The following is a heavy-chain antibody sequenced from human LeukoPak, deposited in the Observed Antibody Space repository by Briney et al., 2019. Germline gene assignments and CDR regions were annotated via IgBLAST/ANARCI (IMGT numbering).Heavy chain of an antibody. CDR2: IYAADSDT. V-gene: IGHV5-51*01. CDR3: ARTHSFGISTGFDP. CDR1: EYXFTNYW. D-gene: IGHD5-18*01. Sequence: GESLKISCKASEYXFTNYWITWVRQMPEKGLEWMGTIYAADSDTRYSPYFQGQVTISADKSINTAYLQWSSLKASDAAMYYCARTHSFGISTGFDPWGQGTLVTVSS. J-gene: IGHJ5*02.